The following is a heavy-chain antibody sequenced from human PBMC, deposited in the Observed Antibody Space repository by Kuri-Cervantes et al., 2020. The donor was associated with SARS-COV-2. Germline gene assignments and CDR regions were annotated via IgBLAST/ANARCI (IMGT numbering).Heavy chain of an antibody. CDR3: ARYCSGGSRYFRDY. CDR2: INHSGST. J-gene: IGHJ4*02. D-gene: IGHD2-15*01. V-gene: IGHV4-34*01. Sequence: SETLSLTCAVYGGSFSGYYWSWIRQPPGKGLEWIGEINHSGSTNYNPSLKSRVTISVDTSKNQFSLKLSSVTAADTAVYYCARYCSGGSRYFRDYWGQGTLVTVSS. CDR1: GGSFSGYY.